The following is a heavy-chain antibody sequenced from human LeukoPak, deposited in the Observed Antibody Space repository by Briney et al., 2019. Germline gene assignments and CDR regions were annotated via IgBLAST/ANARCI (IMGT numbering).Heavy chain of an antibody. V-gene: IGHV4-39*07. Sequence: PSETLSLTCTVSGGSISSSCYWGWIRQPPGKGLEWIGSIYYSGSTYYNPSLKSRVTISVDTSKNQFSLKLSSVTAADTAVYYCARGFVVVPAHNWFDPWGQGTLVTVSS. CDR2: IYYSGST. J-gene: IGHJ5*02. CDR1: GGSISSSCY. D-gene: IGHD2-2*01. CDR3: ARGFVVVPAHNWFDP.